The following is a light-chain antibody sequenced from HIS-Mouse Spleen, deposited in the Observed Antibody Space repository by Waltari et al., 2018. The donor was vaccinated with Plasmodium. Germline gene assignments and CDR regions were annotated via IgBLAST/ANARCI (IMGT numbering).Light chain of an antibody. CDR2: AAS. Sequence: DIQMTQSPSSLSASVGDRVTITCRASQSISSYLNWYQQKPGKAPKLLIYAASSLQSGVPSRFSGSGSVTEFTLTISSRQPEDFATYNCQQSYSTWTFGQGTKVEIK. V-gene: IGKV1-39*01. CDR1: QSISSY. J-gene: IGKJ1*01. CDR3: QQSYSTWT.